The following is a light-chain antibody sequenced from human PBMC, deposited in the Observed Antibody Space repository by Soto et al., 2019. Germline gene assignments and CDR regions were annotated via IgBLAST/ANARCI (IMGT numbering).Light chain of an antibody. J-gene: IGKJ2*01. CDR2: AAS. V-gene: IGKV1-39*01. CDR1: QSISSY. CDR3: QQSNSVPYT. Sequence: DIQMTQSPSSLSASVGDRVTITCRASQSISSYLNWYQQKPGKAPNLLIYAASSLPSGVPSRFSGSGSGTDFTLTISSLQSEDFAPYYCQQSNSVPYTFGQGTKPEIK.